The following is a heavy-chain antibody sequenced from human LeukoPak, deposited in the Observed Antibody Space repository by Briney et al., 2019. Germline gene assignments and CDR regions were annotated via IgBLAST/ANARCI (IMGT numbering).Heavy chain of an antibody. CDR1: GFPVSSNY. CDR3: AREMKQQRVWPYAFDI. CDR2: IYSGGST. D-gene: IGHD6-13*01. V-gene: IGHV3-53*01. J-gene: IGHJ3*02. Sequence: GGSLSLSCAASGFPVSSNYMSWVRQAPGKGLEWVSVIYSGGSTYYADSVKGRFTISRDNSKNTLYLQMNSLRAEDTAVYYWAREMKQQRVWPYAFDIWGQGTMVTVSS.